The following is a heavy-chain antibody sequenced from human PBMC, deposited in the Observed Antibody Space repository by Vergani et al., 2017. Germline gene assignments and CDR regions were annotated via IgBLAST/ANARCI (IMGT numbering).Heavy chain of an antibody. CDR2: INPSGGYT. J-gene: IGHJ4*01. CDR1: GYSFDSYF. V-gene: IGHV1-46*02. Sequence: QVQLVQSGAEVKMPGASMKVSCRASGYSFDSYFIHWVRQGPGHGLEWMGMINPSGGYTNYAQKFLGRITLTRDTSTTTVSMELSNLRVEDTAVYYCARXGDSTISTTLLDYWGHGALVTVSS. CDR3: ARXGDSTISTTLLDY. D-gene: IGHD2/OR15-2a*01.